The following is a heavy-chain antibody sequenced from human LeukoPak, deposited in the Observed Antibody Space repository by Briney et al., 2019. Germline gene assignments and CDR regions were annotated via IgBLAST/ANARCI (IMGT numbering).Heavy chain of an antibody. Sequence: GGSLRLSCAASGFTFSSYAMHWVRQAPGEGLEWVAVVSYDGGHKFYADSVKGRFTISRDTSTNTLYLQMNSLRAEDTAVYYCAKDGFSSSWYFNYYMDVWGKGTTVTVSS. CDR1: GFTFSSYA. J-gene: IGHJ6*03. CDR3: AKDGFSSSWYFNYYMDV. D-gene: IGHD6-13*01. CDR2: VSYDGGHK. V-gene: IGHV3-30*04.